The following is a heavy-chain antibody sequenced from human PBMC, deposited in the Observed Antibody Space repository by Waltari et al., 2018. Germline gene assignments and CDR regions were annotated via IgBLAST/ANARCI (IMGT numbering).Heavy chain of an antibody. CDR3: AGDFSV. V-gene: IGHV4-61*02. D-gene: IGHD3-10*01. Sequence: QVQLQESGPGLVKPSQTLSLTCTVSGDSISSGFYYWSWIRQPAGKRLEWIGRIYTSGSTNYNPSLKSRVTISVDTSKNQFSLKLNSVTAADTAVYYCAGDFSVGGQGTLVTVSS. CDR2: IYTSGST. CDR1: GDSISSGFYY. J-gene: IGHJ4*02.